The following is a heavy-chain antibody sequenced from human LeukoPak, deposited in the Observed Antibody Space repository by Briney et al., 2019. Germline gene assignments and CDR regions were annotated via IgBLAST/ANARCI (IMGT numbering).Heavy chain of an antibody. V-gene: IGHV3-66*01. CDR1: GFTVATNY. CDR2: IYSGGTT. Sequence: GGSLRLSCAVSGFTVATNYMSWVRQAPGKGLEWVSVIYSGGTTNYADSVRARFTISRDTSANTLYLQMDRLRVEDTAVHYCVRDHYYDCSGYYDYWGQGTLVTVSS. D-gene: IGHD3-9*01. J-gene: IGHJ4*01. CDR3: VRDHYYDCSGYYDY.